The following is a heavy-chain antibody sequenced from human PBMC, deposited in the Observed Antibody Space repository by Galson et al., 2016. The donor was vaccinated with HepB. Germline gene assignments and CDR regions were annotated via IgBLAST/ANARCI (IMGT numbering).Heavy chain of an antibody. V-gene: IGHV4-31*03. Sequence: TLSLTCSVPGGSISSGAYYWSWIRQHPGKGLEWIGYISFSGSTHYNPSLQSRVTISADTSKMQFSLQLTSVTAADTAVYYCARDRGYCSRTSCYDHLNFGYWGQGILVTVSS. J-gene: IGHJ4*02. D-gene: IGHD2-2*01. CDR1: GGSISSGAYY. CDR3: ARDRGYCSRTSCYDHLNFGY. CDR2: ISFSGST.